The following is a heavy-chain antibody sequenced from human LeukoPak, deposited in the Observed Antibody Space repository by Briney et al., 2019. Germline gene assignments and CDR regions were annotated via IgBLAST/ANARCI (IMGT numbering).Heavy chain of an antibody. J-gene: IGHJ4*02. Sequence: PGGSLRLSCAASGFTFSDYYMSWIRQAPGKGLEWVSYISSSGSTIYYADSVKGRFTISRDHAKNSLYLQMNSLRAEDTAVYYCAILSDSSSWYLDGFDYWGQGTLVTVSS. V-gene: IGHV3-11*01. D-gene: IGHD6-13*01. CDR3: AILSDSSSWYLDGFDY. CDR1: GFTFSDYY. CDR2: ISSSGSTI.